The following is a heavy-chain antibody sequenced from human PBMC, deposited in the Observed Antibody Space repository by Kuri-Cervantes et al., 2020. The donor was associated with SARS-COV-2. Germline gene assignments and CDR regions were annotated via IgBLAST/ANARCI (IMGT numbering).Heavy chain of an antibody. CDR2: INHSGST. Sequence: SQTLSLTCAVYGGSFSGYYWSWIRQPPGSGLEWIGEINHSGSTNYNPSLESRVTISVDTSKNQFSLKLSSVTAADTAVYYCALSSTSRNYYYYGTDAWGQGTTVTVSS. D-gene: IGHD2-2*01. CDR3: ALSSTSRNYYYYGTDA. CDR1: GGSFSGYY. V-gene: IGHV4-34*01. J-gene: IGHJ6*02.